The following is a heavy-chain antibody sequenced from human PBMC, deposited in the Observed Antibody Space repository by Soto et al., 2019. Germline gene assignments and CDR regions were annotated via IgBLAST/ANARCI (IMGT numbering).Heavy chain of an antibody. V-gene: IGHV5-51*01. D-gene: IGHD5-18*01. CDR2: IYPGDSDT. CDR3: ARHDTAMVTSYYYGMDV. CDR1: GYSFTSYW. J-gene: IGHJ6*02. Sequence: GESLKISCKGSGYSFTSYWIGWVRQMPGKGLEWMGIIYPGDSDTRYSPSFQGQVTISADKSISTAYLQWSSLKASDTAMYYCARHDTAMVTSYYYGMDVWGQGTTVTVSS.